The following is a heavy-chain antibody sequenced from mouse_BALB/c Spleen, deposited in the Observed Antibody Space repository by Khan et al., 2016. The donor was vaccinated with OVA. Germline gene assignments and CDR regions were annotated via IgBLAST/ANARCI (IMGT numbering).Heavy chain of an antibody. J-gene: IGHJ4*01. CDR2: INPNTGYN. Sequence: QVQLQQSGAELAKPGASVKMSCKASGYTFTTYWIHWIKQRPGQGLEWIGYINPNTGYNECEQKFKDKATLTADKSSSTAYMQLTSLTSEASAVSYGATSGHDGGNYDFGMDYWGQGTSVTVSS. CDR1: GYTFTTYW. D-gene: IGHD2-1*01. CDR3: ATSGHDGGNYDFGMDY. V-gene: IGHV1-7*01.